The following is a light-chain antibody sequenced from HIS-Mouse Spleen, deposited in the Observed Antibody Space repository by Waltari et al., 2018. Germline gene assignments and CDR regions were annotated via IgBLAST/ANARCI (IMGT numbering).Light chain of an antibody. J-gene: IGLJ3*02. CDR1: SSDVGGYHY. CDR2: DVS. V-gene: IGLV2-14*03. Sequence: QSALTQPASVSGSPGQSITISCTGTSSDVGGYHYVSWYQQHPGKAPKLMIYDVSNRPSGVSNSFSGSKSGNTASLTISGLQAEDEADYYCSSYTSSSTLVFGGGTKLTVL. CDR3: SSYTSSSTLV.